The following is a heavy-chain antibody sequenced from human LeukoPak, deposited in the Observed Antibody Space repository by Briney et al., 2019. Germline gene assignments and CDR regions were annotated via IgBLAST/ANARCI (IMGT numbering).Heavy chain of an antibody. CDR2: INHSGST. Sequence: SETLSLTCAVYGGSFSGYYWSWIRQPPGKGLEWIGEINHSGSTNYNPSLKSRVTISVDTSKNQFSLKLSSVTAADTAVYYCARSPPSGVPDHDAFDIWGQGTMVTVSS. J-gene: IGHJ3*02. CDR1: GGSFSGYY. CDR3: ARSPPSGVPDHDAFDI. V-gene: IGHV4-34*01. D-gene: IGHD2-8*01.